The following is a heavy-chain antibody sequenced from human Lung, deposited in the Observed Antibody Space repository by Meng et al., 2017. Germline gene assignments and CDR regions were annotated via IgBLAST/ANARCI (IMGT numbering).Heavy chain of an antibody. Sequence: QVQRVQSGAAGKKSGASVKVFCKASGYTFTNYAMHWVRQSPGQRFEWMGWINAGNGNTKYSQKFQGRVTITRDTSASTAYMELSSLRSEDTAVYYCARSKSIAAAGGYWGQGTLVTVSS. D-gene: IGHD6-13*01. CDR1: GYTFTNYA. CDR3: ARSKSIAAAGGY. V-gene: IGHV1-3*01. J-gene: IGHJ4*02. CDR2: INAGNGNT.